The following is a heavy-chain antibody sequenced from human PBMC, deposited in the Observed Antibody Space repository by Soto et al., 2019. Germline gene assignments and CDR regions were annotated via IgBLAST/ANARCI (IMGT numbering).Heavy chain of an antibody. D-gene: IGHD5-12*01. Sequence: QVQLVESGGGVVQPGASLRLSCVASGFRFSGFAMHWVRQAPGKGREWVAVISFDGSEKFYVDSVKGRFSISRDDFHSTVFLQMDSLRPEDTGVYYCARDLGGYVHLWDKSNYWGQGTLLNVSS. CDR1: GFRFSGFA. CDR3: ARDLGGYVHLWDKSNY. CDR2: ISFDGSEK. J-gene: IGHJ4*02. V-gene: IGHV3-30*04.